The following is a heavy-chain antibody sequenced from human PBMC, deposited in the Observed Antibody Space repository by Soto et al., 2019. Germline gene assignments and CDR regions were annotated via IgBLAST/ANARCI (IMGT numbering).Heavy chain of an antibody. CDR2: IHHDGST. J-gene: IGHJ5*02. CDR3: ASSLRYFDWLLSFYWFDP. D-gene: IGHD3-9*01. V-gene: IGHV4-4*02. CDR1: GGSISSTTW. Sequence: SETLSLTCAVSGGSISSTTWWSWVRQPPGKGLEWIGEIHHDGSTNYNPSLKSRVIISVDKSKNHFSLKLSSVTAADTAVYYCASSLRYFDWLLSFYWFDPWGQGTLVTVSS.